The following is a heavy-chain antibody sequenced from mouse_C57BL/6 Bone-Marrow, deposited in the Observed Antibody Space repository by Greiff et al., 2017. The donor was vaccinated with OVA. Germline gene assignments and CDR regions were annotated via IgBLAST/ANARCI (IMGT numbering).Heavy chain of an antibody. CDR3: ARPYSNYVRWYFDV. D-gene: IGHD2-5*01. J-gene: IGHJ1*03. Sequence: QVQLQQSGAELVRPGASVKLSCKASGYTFTSYGISWVKQRTGQGLEWIGEIYPRSGNTYYNEKFKGKATLTADKSSSTAYMELRSLTSEDSAVYFCARPYSNYVRWYFDVWGTGTTVTVSS. CDR1: GYTFTSYG. V-gene: IGHV1-81*01. CDR2: IYPRSGNT.